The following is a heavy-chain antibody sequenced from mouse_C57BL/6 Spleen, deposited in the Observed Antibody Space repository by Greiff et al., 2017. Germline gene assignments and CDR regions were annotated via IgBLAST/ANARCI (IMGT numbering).Heavy chain of an antibody. V-gene: IGHV1-39*01. CDR3: AILSYFYGSSAMGG. D-gene: IGHD1-1*01. CDR1: GYSFTDYN. CDR2: INPNYGTT. J-gene: IGHJ4*01. Sequence: VQLQQSGPELVKPGASVKISCTASGYSFTDYNMNWVKQSTGKSLEWIGVINPNYGTTSYTQKFKGKATLTVDQSSSTAYLQLNSLTSEDSAVYYCAILSYFYGSSAMGGWGQGTSVTVSS.